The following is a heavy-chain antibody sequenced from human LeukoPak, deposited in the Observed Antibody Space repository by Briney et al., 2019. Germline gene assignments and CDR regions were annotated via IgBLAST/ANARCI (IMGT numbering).Heavy chain of an antibody. CDR3: ASQSIVLMVYAISNAFEI. J-gene: IGHJ3*02. D-gene: IGHD2-8*01. CDR2: INPNNGGT. Sequence: GASVKVSCKASGYTFTGYCMHWVRQAPGQGLEWMGRINPNNGGTNYAQKFQGRVTMTRDTSISTAYMELSRLRSDDTAVYYCASQSIVLMVYAISNAFEIWGQGTMVTVSS. CDR1: GYTFTGYC. V-gene: IGHV1-2*06.